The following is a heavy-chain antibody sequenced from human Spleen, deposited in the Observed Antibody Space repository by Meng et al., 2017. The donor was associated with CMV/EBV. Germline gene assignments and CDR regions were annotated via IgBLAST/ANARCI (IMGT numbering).Heavy chain of an antibody. CDR3: GRGKGADSGCIDY. Sequence: GGSLRLSCVASGFTFSSYAMHWARQAPGKGLEWVAVISYDGSNKYYADSVKGRFTISRDNSKNTLYLQMNSLRAEDTAVYYCGRGKGADSGCIDYWGQGTLVTVSS. CDR2: ISYDGSNK. V-gene: IGHV3-30-3*01. J-gene: IGHJ4*02. CDR1: GFTFSSYA. D-gene: IGHD6-19*01.